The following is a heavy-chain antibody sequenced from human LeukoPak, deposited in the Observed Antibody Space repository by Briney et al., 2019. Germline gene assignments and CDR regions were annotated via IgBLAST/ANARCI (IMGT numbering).Heavy chain of an antibody. CDR3: ARDLGDSGTTPLDY. Sequence: GGSLRLSCAASGFTFSSYAMHWVRQAPGKGLEWVAVISYDGSNKYYADSVMGRFTISRDNSKNTLYLQMNSLRAEDTAVYYCARDLGDSGTTPLDYWGQGTLVTVSS. CDR1: GFTFSSYA. CDR2: ISYDGSNK. J-gene: IGHJ4*02. D-gene: IGHD1-7*01. V-gene: IGHV3-30-3*01.